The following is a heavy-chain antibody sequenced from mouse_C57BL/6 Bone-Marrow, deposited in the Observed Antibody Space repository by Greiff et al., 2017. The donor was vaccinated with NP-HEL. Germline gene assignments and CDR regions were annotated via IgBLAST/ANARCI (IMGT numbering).Heavy chain of an antibody. Sequence: EVKVVESGGGLVQSGRSLRLSCATSGFTFSDFYMEWVRQAPGKGLEWIAASRNKANDYTTEYSASVKGRFIVSRDTSQSILYLQMNALRAEDTAIYYCARDAPYYYGSSYVWYFEVWGTGTTVTVSS. CDR2: SRNKANDYTT. J-gene: IGHJ1*03. V-gene: IGHV7-1*01. CDR1: GFTFSDFY. D-gene: IGHD1-1*01. CDR3: ARDAPYYYGSSYVWYFEV.